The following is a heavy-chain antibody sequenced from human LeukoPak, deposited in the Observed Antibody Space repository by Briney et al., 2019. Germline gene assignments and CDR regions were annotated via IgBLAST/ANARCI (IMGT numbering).Heavy chain of an antibody. V-gene: IGHV4-30-2*01. CDR2: IYHSGST. CDR1: GGSISSGGYS. J-gene: IGHJ3*01. Sequence: SETLSLTCAVSGGSISSGGYSWSWIRQPPGKGLEWIGYIYHSGSTYYTPSLKSRVTISVDRSKNQFSLKLSSVTAADTAVYYCARYPRTKNYYDSSGYLGHRGQGTMVTVSS. CDR3: ARYPRTKNYYDSSGYLGH. D-gene: IGHD3-22*01.